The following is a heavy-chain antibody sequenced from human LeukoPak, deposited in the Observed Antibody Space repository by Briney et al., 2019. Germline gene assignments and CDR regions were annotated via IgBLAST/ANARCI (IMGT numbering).Heavy chain of an antibody. CDR3: ARDPSWCSSTSCHSYYYYYGMDV. CDR2: INPNSGGT. D-gene: IGHD2-2*01. CDR1: GYTFTGYY. V-gene: IGHV1-2*06. J-gene: IGHJ6*02. Sequence: GASVKVSCKASGYTFTGYYMHWVRQAPGQGLEWMGRINPNSGGTNYAQKFQGRVTMTGDTSISTAYMELSRLRSDDTAVYYCARDPSWCSSTSCHSYYYYYGMDVWGQGTTVTVSS.